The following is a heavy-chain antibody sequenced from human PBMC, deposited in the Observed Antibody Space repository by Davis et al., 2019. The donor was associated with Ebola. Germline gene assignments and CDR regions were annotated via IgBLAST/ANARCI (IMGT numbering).Heavy chain of an antibody. CDR1: GFTFSDYY. CDR3: ARRLYPGHYYYGMDV. Sequence: GGSLRLSCAASGFTFSDYYMSWIRQAPGKGLEWVSYISSSSSYTNYADSVKGRFTISRDNAKKSLYLQMNSLRAEDTAVYYCARRLYPGHYYYGMDVWGQGTTVTVSS. D-gene: IGHD2-2*02. CDR2: ISSSSSYT. J-gene: IGHJ6*02. V-gene: IGHV3-11*06.